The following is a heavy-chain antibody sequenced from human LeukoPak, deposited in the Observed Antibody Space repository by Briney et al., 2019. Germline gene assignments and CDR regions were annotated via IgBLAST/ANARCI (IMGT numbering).Heavy chain of an antibody. CDR2: IYSGGST. CDR1: GFTVSSNY. Sequence: QTGGSLRLSCAASGFTVSSNYMSWVRQAPGKGLEWVSVIYSGGSTYYADSVKGRFTISRDNSKNTLYLQMNSLRAEDTAVYYCAGELSRYYFDYWGQGTLVTVSS. D-gene: IGHD2-2*01. J-gene: IGHJ4*02. CDR3: AGELSRYYFDY. V-gene: IGHV3-53*01.